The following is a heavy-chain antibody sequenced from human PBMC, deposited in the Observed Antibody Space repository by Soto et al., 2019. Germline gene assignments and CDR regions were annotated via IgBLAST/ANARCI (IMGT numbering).Heavy chain of an antibody. CDR2: VYYGGST. J-gene: IGHJ4*02. D-gene: IGHD2-15*01. Sequence: QVQLQESGPGLVKPSETLSLTCTVSGGSIAPYYWCWIRQPPGKGLEWIGYVYYGGSTDYNPSLKSRVTISVDMSKNQFSLKVNSVTTADTAVYYCARGGWQLDYWGQGTLVTVSS. CDR1: GGSIAPYY. CDR3: ARGGWQLDY. V-gene: IGHV4-59*01.